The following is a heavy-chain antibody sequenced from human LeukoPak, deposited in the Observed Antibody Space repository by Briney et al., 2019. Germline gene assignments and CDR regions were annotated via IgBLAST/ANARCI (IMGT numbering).Heavy chain of an antibody. CDR3: ASRGSSGIG. V-gene: IGHV3-30*04. Sequence: GRSLRLSCAASGFTFSTYAMHWVRQAPGKGLEWVAVISYDGSNEFYADSVKGRFTISRDNSKNTLHLQMNSLRIEDTAVYYCASRGSSGIGWGQGTLVTVSS. D-gene: IGHD1-26*01. CDR2: ISYDGSNE. CDR1: GFTFSTYA. J-gene: IGHJ4*02.